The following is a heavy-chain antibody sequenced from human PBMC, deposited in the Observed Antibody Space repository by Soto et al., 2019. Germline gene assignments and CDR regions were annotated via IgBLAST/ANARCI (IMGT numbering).Heavy chain of an antibody. CDR3: ARDRPQWLYIYYYGMDV. CDR2: ISAYSGNT. D-gene: IGHD6-19*01. CDR1: GYTSTSYG. V-gene: IGHV1-18*04. J-gene: IGHJ6*02. Sequence: ASVKVSCKASGYTSTSYGISWVRQAPGQGLEWMGWISAYSGNTNYAQRLQGRVTMTTDTSASTAYMELRSLRSDDTAVYYCARDRPQWLYIYYYGMDVCGQRTTVTVSS.